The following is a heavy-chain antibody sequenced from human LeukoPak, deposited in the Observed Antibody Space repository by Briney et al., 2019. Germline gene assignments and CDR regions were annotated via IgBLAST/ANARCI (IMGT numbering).Heavy chain of an antibody. CDR2: IWYDGGNK. J-gene: IGHJ4*02. CDR3: ARGRRSTGDTSWYFDS. V-gene: IGHV3-33*01. D-gene: IGHD1-26*01. CDR1: GFTFNSYG. Sequence: SGGSLRLSCAASGFTFNSYGMHWVRQAPGKGLEWVAAIWYDGGNKYYADSVKGRFAISRDNSKNTLDLQMNSLRAEDTAEYHCARGRRSTGDTSWYFDSWGQGTLVTVSS.